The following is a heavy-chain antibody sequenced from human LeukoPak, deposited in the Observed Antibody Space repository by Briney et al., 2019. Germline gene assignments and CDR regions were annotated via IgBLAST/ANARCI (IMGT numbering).Heavy chain of an antibody. Sequence: GASVTVSCKTSGYTFTNYYVHWVRQAPGQGLEWMGYIVPDSGGADYDQKFQGRVTMTRDKSISTVYMELGSLRSDDTAVYYCSTEDKYCSGANCGKYWGQGTLVTVSS. CDR2: IVPDSGGA. J-gene: IGHJ4*02. D-gene: IGHD2-15*01. V-gene: IGHV1-2*02. CDR1: GYTFTNYY. CDR3: STEDKYCSGANCGKY.